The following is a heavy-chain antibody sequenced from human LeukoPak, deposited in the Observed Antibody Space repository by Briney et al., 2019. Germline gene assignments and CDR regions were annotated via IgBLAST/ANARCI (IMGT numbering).Heavy chain of an antibody. CDR1: GGTFSSYA. J-gene: IGHJ4*02. V-gene: IGHV1-69*05. Sequence: ASVKVSCKASGGTFSSYAISWVRQAPGQGLEWMGGIIPIFGTANYAQKFQGRVTITTDESTSTAYMELSSLRSEDTAVYYCARGVITVTTLSGFDYWGQGTLVTVSS. CDR3: ARGVITVTTLSGFDY. CDR2: IIPIFGTA. D-gene: IGHD4-17*01.